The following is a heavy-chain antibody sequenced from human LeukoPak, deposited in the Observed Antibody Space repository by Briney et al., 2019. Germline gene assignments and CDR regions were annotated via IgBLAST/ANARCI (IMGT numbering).Heavy chain of an antibody. D-gene: IGHD3-16*01. CDR3: ARGGLGHIQNYYYYYMDV. CDR1: GYTFTSYD. V-gene: IGHV1-8*03. J-gene: IGHJ6*03. CDR2: MNPNSGNT. Sequence: GASVKVSCKASGYTFTSYDINWVRQATGQGLEWMGWMNPNSGNTGYAQKFQGRVTITRNTSISTAYMELSSLRSEDTAVYYCARGGLGHIQNYYYYYMDVWGKGTTVTVSS.